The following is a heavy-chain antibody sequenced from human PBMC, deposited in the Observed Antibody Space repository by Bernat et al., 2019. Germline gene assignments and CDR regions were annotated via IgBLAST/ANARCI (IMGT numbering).Heavy chain of an antibody. J-gene: IGHJ4*02. CDR1: GFTFNTYA. CDR2: ITSGVGNT. Sequence: EVQLLQSGGGLVQPGGYLRLSCVASGFTFNTYAMNWVRQAPGKGLEWVSSITSGVGNTYYANSVKGRFTISRDTSKNTLYLQMNSLRAEDATVYYCAKAPLGSCGGVICYYFDYWGQGALVTVSS. CDR3: AKAPLGSCGGVICYYFDY. D-gene: IGHD2-15*01. V-gene: IGHV3-23*01.